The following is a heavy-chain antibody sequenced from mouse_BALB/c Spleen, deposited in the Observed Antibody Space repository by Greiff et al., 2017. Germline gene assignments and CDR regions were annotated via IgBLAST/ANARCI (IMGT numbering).Heavy chain of an antibody. D-gene: IGHD2-2*01. CDR3: ASRYGYGYAMDY. J-gene: IGHJ4*01. CDR1: GYSFTGYN. V-gene: IGHV1-18*01. CDR2: INTYNGGT. Sequence: VHVKQSGPELVKPGASLKISCKASGYSFTGYNMNWVKQSHGKNLEWIGLINTYNGGTSYNQKFKGKATLTVDKSSSTTYMELLSLTSEDSAVYYCASRYGYGYAMDYWGQGTSVTVSS.